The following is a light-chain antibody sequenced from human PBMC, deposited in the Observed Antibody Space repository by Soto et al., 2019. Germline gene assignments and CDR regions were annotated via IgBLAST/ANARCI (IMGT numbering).Light chain of an antibody. CDR1: NSDIGTYSY. Sequence: QSVLTQPASVSGSRGRSIIISCTGTNSDIGTYSYVSWYQQHPGKAPKLLIFEVNNRPSGISDRFSGSKSGNTASLTISGLQAEDDADYYCMSYTSSNTYVFGTGTKLTVL. V-gene: IGLV2-14*01. J-gene: IGLJ1*01. CDR3: MSYTSSNTYV. CDR2: EVN.